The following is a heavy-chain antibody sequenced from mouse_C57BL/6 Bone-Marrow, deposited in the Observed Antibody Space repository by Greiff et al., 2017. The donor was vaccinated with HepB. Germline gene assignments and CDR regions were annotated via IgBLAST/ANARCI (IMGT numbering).Heavy chain of an antibody. J-gene: IGHJ3*01. CDR2: IDPETGGT. V-gene: IGHV1-15*01. Sequence: VQLQQSGAELVRPGASVTLSCKASGYTFTDYEMHWVKQTPVHGLEWIGAIDPETGGTAYNQKFKGKAILTADKSSSTAYMELRSLTSEDSAVYYCTSRAWFAYWGQGTLVTVSA. CDR1: GYTFTDYE. CDR3: TSRAWFAY.